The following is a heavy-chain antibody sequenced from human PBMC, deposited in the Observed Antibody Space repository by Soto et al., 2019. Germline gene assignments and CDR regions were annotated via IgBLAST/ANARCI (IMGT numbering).Heavy chain of an antibody. J-gene: IGHJ6*02. CDR3: ARDMELYYHSGMDV. CDR2: IYSGGST. Sequence: GGSLRLSCAASGFTVSSNYMSWVRQAPGKGLEWVSVIYSGGSTYYADSVKGRFTISRDNSKNTLYLQMNSLRAEDTAVYYCARDMELYYHSGMDVWGQGTIVTVSS. CDR1: GFTVSSNY. V-gene: IGHV3-53*01. D-gene: IGHD1-7*01.